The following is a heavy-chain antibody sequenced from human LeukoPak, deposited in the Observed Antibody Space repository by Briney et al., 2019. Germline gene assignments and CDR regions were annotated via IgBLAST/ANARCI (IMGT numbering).Heavy chain of an antibody. CDR2: ISISSSYI. CDR1: GFTFSSYE. Sequence: KSWGSLRLSCAASGFTFSSYEMNWVRQAPGKGLEWVSSISISSSYIYYADSVKGRFTISRDNAKNSLYLQMNSLRAEDTAVYYCAREDCSGGSCYWVYFDYWGQGTLVTVSS. D-gene: IGHD2-15*01. V-gene: IGHV3-21*01. CDR3: AREDCSGGSCYWVYFDY. J-gene: IGHJ4*02.